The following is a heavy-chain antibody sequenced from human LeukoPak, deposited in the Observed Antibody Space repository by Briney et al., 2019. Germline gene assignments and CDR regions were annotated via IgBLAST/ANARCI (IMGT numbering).Heavy chain of an antibody. Sequence: PGGSLRLSCAASGFTFSSYWMSWVRQAPGKGLEWVANIKQDGSEKYYVDSVKGRFTISRDNAKNSLYLQMNSLRAEDMAVYYCARGPLVVVAATPLADYWGQGTLVTVSS. CDR3: ARGPLVVVAATPLADY. CDR2: IKQDGSEK. CDR1: GFTFSSYW. V-gene: IGHV3-7*01. J-gene: IGHJ4*02. D-gene: IGHD2-15*01.